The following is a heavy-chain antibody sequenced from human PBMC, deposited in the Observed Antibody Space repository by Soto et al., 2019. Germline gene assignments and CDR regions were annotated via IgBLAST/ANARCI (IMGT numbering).Heavy chain of an antibody. J-gene: IGHJ4*02. CDR3: TRAAIRGELLDY. V-gene: IGHV3-48*01. D-gene: IGHD1-26*01. CDR2: ISSSSSTI. CDR1: GFTFSTYS. Sequence: GGSLRLSCAASGFTFSTYSMNWVRQAPGKGLEWVSYISSSSSTIFYTDSVKGRFTISRDNSNNTLNLQMNSLRVEDTAVYYCTRAAIRGELLDYWGQGTQVTVSS.